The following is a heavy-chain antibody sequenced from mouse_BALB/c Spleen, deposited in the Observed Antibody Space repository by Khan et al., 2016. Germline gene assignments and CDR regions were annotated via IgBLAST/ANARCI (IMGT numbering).Heavy chain of an antibody. V-gene: IGHV1-11*01. CDR2: IYPVSGET. CDR1: GYTFTDHI. CDR3: GRGEFFDD. Sequence: QVQLQQPGAELAKPGASVKMSCKASGYTFTDHIMNWVKKRPGQGLEWIGRIYPVSGETNYNQTFMGMATFPVDRSSSTVYMVLNSLASEDPSVYYCGRGEFFDDWGQGTTLTVSS. J-gene: IGHJ2*01.